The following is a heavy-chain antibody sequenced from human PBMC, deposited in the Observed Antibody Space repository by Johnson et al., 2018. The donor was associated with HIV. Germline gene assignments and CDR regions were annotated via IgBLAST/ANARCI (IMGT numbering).Heavy chain of an antibody. Sequence: QVQLVESGGGVVQPGGSLRLSCAASGFTFSSYGMHWVRQAPGKGLEWVAFIRYDGSNKYYADSLKGRFTISRDNSKNTLYLQMKSLRAEDTAVYYCAELPGFGDYDDGALDIWGQGTMVTVSS. J-gene: IGHJ3*02. CDR2: IRYDGSNK. CDR1: GFTFSSYG. D-gene: IGHD4-17*01. V-gene: IGHV3-30*02. CDR3: AELPGFGDYDDGALDI.